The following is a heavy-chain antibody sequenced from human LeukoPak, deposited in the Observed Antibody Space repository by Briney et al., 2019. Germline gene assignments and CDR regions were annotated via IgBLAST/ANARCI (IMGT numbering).Heavy chain of an antibody. D-gene: IGHD1-26*01. V-gene: IGHV3-73*01. CDR2: IRSKANSYAT. J-gene: IGHJ5*02. CDR3: TALVGATT. CDR1: GFTFSSYA. Sequence: GGSLRLSCAASGFTFSSYAMSWVRQASGKGLEWVGRIRSKANSYATAYAASVKGRFTISRDDSKNTAYLQMNSLKTEDTAVYYCTALVGATTWGQGTLVTVSP.